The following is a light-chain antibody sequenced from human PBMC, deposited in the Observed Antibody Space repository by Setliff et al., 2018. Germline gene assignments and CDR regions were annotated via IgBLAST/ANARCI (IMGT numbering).Light chain of an antibody. J-gene: IGLJ1*01. CDR3: CSYAGADTVV. CDR2: EFT. V-gene: IGLV2-23*02. Sequence: QSALTQPASVSGSPGQSITISCGGTNRDIGYYNLVSWYQQHPGKAPKLILYEFTKRPSGVSDRFSGSKSGDVASLTISGLQAEDEAEYYCCSYAGADTVVFGGGTKGTVL. CDR1: NRDIGYYNL.